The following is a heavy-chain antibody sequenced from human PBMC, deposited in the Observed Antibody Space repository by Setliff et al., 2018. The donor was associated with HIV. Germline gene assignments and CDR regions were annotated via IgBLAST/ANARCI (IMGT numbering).Heavy chain of an antibody. CDR2: IYSSGST. CDR3: ARAREDDSSGYPVDY. J-gene: IGHJ4*02. D-gene: IGHD3-22*01. V-gene: IGHV4-61*02. Sequence: SETLSLTCTVSGDSISSGRKYWSWIRQPAGKGLEWIGRIYSSGSTNYNPSLKSRVTISVDTSKNQFSLKLSSVTAADTAVYYCARAREDDSSGYPVDYWGQGTLVTVS. CDR1: GDSISSGRKY.